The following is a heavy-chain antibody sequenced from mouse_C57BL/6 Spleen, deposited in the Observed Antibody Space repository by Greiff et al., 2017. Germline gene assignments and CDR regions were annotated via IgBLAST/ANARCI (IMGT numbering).Heavy chain of an antibody. CDR1: GYAFTNYF. Sequence: QVQLQQSGAELVRPGTSVKVSCKASGYAFTNYFIEWVKQRPGQGLEWIGVINPGSGGTNYNEKFKGKATLTADTSSSTAYMQLRSLTSEDSAVYFCASFTTVVAPDYWGQGTTLTVSS. J-gene: IGHJ2*01. V-gene: IGHV1-54*01. CDR3: ASFTTVVAPDY. D-gene: IGHD1-1*01. CDR2: INPGSGGT.